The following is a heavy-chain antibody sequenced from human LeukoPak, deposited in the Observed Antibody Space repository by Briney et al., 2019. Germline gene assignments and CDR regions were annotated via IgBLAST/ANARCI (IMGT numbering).Heavy chain of an antibody. CDR1: GSTFSTYP. Sequence: GGSLRLSCTASGSTFSTYPMTWVRQAPGQGLEWVSAISGNSVTIYYADSVKGWFTISRDNSKNTLYLQMNSLRTEDTAMYYCATGGGLATEIDYWGQGTLVTVSS. J-gene: IGHJ4*02. D-gene: IGHD3-16*01. CDR2: ISGNSVTI. CDR3: ATGGGLATEIDY. V-gene: IGHV3-23*01.